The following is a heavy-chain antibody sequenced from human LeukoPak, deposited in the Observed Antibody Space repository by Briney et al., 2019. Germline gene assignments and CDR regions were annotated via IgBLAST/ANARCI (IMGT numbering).Heavy chain of an antibody. CDR1: GDSISSSY. V-gene: IGHV4-59*08. D-gene: IGHD3-22*01. CDR2: IYSSTNT. CDR3: ARRFSSRSDGNGNYYGHDAFGV. J-gene: IGHJ3*01. Sequence: SETLSLTCSVSGDSISSSYWGWIRQPPGKGLEWIGNIYSSTNTNYNPSLQSRVTMSVDTSKSQFSLQLTSVSAADTAVYYCARRFSSRSDGNGNYYGHDAFGVWGQGTAVTVSS.